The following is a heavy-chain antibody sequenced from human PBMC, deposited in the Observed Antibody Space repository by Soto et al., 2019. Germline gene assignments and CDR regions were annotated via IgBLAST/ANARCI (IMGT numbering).Heavy chain of an antibody. Sequence: EVQLLESGGGLVQPGGSLRLSCAASGFTFSSYAMSWVRQAPGKGLEWVSAISGSGGSTYYADSVKGRFTISRDNSKNTLDRQMNSLRAEDTAVYYCEKANPEIVVAPAATTKDRFDPWGQGTLVTVSS. J-gene: IGHJ5*02. V-gene: IGHV3-23*01. D-gene: IGHD2-2*01. CDR3: EKANPEIVVAPAATTKDRFDP. CDR1: GFTFSSYA. CDR2: ISGSGGST.